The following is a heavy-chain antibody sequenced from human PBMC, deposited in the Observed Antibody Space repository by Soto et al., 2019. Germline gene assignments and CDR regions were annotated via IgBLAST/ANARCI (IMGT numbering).Heavy chain of an antibody. CDR2: IFSNDEK. CDR3: ARILPYGDYGFDAFDI. V-gene: IGHV2-26*01. Sequence: QVTLKKSGPVLVKPTETLTLTCTVSGFSLSNARMGVSWIRQPPGKALEWLAHIFSNDEKSSSTSLKSRLTISKDTSKSQVVLTMTDMDPVDTARYYCARILPYGDYGFDAFDIWGQGTMVTVSS. D-gene: IGHD4-17*01. CDR1: GFSLSNARMG. J-gene: IGHJ3*02.